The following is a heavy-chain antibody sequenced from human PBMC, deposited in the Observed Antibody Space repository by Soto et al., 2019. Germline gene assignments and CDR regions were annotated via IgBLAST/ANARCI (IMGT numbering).Heavy chain of an antibody. V-gene: IGHV3-33*01. D-gene: IGHD3-22*01. Sequence: PGGSLRLSCAASGFTFSSYGMHWVRQAPGKRLEWVAVIWYDGSNKYYADSVKGRFTISRDNSKNTLYLRMNSLRAEDTAVYYCARGRVSHYYDSSGYPGYYYYYGMDVWGQGTTVTVSS. CDR3: ARGRVSHYYDSSGYPGYYYYYGMDV. CDR1: GFTFSSYG. CDR2: IWYDGSNK. J-gene: IGHJ6*02.